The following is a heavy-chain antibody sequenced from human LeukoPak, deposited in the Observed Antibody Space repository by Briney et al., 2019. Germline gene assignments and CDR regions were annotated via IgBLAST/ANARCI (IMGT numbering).Heavy chain of an antibody. CDR3: AKGVVGATSKVFFFDY. D-gene: IGHD1-26*01. J-gene: IGHJ4*02. CDR1: GFTFDDYA. Sequence: PGGSLRLSCAASGFTFDDYAMHWVRQAPGKGLEWVSGISWNSDSIGYADSVKGRFTISRDNAKNSLYLQMNSLRAEDTALYYCAKGVVGATSKVFFFDYWGQGTLVTVSS. V-gene: IGHV3-9*01. CDR2: ISWNSDSI.